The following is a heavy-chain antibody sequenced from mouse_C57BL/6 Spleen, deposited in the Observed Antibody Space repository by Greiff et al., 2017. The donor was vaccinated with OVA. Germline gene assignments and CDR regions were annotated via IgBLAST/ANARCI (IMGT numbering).Heavy chain of an antibody. V-gene: IGHV1-47*01. CDR3: ARDVDDGGVDY. Sequence: QVQLQQSGAELVKPGASVQMSCKASGYTFTTYPIEWMKQTHGKSLEWIGHFHPYNDDTKYNEKFKGKATLTVEKSSSTVYLELSRLTYHESVVYFCARDVDDGGVDYWGQGTTLTVSS. J-gene: IGHJ2*01. CDR2: FHPYNDDT. CDR1: GYTFTTYP. D-gene: IGHD2-12*01.